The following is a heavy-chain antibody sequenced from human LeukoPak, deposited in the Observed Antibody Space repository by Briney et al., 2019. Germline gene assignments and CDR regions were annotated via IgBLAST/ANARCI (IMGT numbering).Heavy chain of an antibody. CDR2: ISSSGSTI. D-gene: IGHD1-1*01. Sequence: GGSLRLSCAASGLTFSDYYMSWIRQAPGKGLEWVSYISSSGSTIYYADSVKGRFTISRDNAKTSLYLQMNSLRAEDTAIYYCARDPYNGAYSEGYYYYYMDVWGKGTTVTVSS. J-gene: IGHJ6*03. V-gene: IGHV3-11*04. CDR3: ARDPYNGAYSEGYYYYYMDV. CDR1: GLTFSDYY.